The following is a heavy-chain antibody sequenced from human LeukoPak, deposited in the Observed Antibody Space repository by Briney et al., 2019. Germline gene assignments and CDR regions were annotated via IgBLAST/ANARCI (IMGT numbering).Heavy chain of an antibody. Sequence: GESLKISCKGSGYSFTSYWIGWVRQMPGKGLEWMGIIYPGDSDTRYSPSFQGQVTISADKSISTAYLQWSSLKASDTAMYYCARQAVAGSYYYYYMDVWGKGTTVTVSS. CDR2: IYPGDSDT. V-gene: IGHV5-51*01. CDR1: GYSFTSYW. D-gene: IGHD6-19*01. CDR3: ARQAVAGSYYYYYMDV. J-gene: IGHJ6*03.